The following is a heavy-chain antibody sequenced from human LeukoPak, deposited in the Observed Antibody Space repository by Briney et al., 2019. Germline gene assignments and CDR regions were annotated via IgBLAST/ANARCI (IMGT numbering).Heavy chain of an antibody. Sequence: GASVKVSCKASGYTFTSYYMNWVRRVPGQGLEWMGIINPSGGSTSYAQKFQGRVTMTRDTSTSTVYMELSSLRSEDTAVYYCATYSEAGYYYYYGMDVWGKGTTVTVSS. J-gene: IGHJ6*04. CDR3: ATYSEAGYYYYYGMDV. V-gene: IGHV1-46*01. CDR1: GYTFTSYY. D-gene: IGHD2-15*01. CDR2: INPSGGST.